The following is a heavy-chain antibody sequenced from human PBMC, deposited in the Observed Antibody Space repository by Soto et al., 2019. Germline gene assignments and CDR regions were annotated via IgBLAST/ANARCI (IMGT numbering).Heavy chain of an antibody. CDR3: ARAPGATTDFDY. CDR2: INPSGGST. CDR1: GYTFTSYY. V-gene: IGHV1-46*01. J-gene: IGHJ4*02. Sequence: ASVKVSCKASGYTFTSYYIHWVRQAPGQGLEWMGIINPSGGSTSYAQKFQGRVTMTRDTSTSTVYMELSSLRSEDTAVYYCARAPGATTDFDYWGQGTLVTVSS. D-gene: IGHD1-26*01.